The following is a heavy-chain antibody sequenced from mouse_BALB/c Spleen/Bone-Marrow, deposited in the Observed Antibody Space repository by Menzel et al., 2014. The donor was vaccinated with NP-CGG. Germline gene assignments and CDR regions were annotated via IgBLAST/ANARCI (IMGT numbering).Heavy chain of an antibody. CDR1: GFNIKDTY. D-gene: IGHD1-1*01. J-gene: IGHJ3*01. V-gene: IGHV14-3*02. Sequence: EVQVVESGAELVKPGASVKLSCTASGFNIKDTYMHWVKQRPEQGLEWIGRIDPANGNTKYDPKFQGKATITADTSSNTAYLQISSLTPEDTAVYYCASYYSGSSSFAYWGQGTMVTVSA. CDR3: ASYYSGSSSFAY. CDR2: IDPANGNT.